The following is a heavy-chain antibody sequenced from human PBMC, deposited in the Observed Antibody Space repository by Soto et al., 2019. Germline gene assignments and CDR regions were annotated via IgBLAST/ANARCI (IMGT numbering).Heavy chain of an antibody. CDR3: ARHVWTWFDP. D-gene: IGHD2-21*01. CDR1: GFTFSTYW. CDR2: IKQDGSES. Sequence: PGGSLRLSCAASGFTFSTYWMSWVRQAPGKGLEWVANIKQDGSESNYVDSVKGRFTISRDNAKNSLYLQMNSLRAEDTVVYYCARHVWTWFDPWGQGTLVTVSS. J-gene: IGHJ5*02. V-gene: IGHV3-7*03.